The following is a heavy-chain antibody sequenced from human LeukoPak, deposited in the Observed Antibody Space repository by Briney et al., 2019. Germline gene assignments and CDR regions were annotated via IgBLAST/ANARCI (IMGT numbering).Heavy chain of an antibody. Sequence: SETLSLTCTVSGGSISSSNYYWGWIRQPPGKGLEWIGSIYYTGSTYYNPSLKSRVTVSVDTSKNQFSLKLSSVTAADTAVYYCAKLAYGPSDYWGQGTLVTVSS. V-gene: IGHV4-39*07. CDR3: AKLAYGPSDY. J-gene: IGHJ4*02. CDR1: GGSISSSNYY. CDR2: IYYTGST. D-gene: IGHD4-17*01.